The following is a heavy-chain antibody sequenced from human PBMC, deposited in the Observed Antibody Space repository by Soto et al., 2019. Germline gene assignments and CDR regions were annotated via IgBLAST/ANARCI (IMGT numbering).Heavy chain of an antibody. CDR2: INHSGST. CDR1: GGSFSGYY. CDR3: ARGALGYSSGWYGY. D-gene: IGHD6-19*01. V-gene: IGHV4-34*01. Sequence: QVQLQQWGAGLLKPSETLSLTCAVYGGSFSGYYWSWIRQPPGKGLEWIGEINHSGSTNYNPSLKSRVTISVDTSKHQFSLELSSVTAADTAVYYCARGALGYSSGWYGYWGQGTLVTVSS. J-gene: IGHJ4*02.